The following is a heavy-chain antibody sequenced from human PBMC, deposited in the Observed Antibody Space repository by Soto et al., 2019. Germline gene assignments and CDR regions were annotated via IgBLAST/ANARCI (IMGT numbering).Heavy chain of an antibody. J-gene: IGHJ3*02. CDR1: GFTFSTYA. CDR2: ISYDGTNK. CDR3: ARGIKASSYAFDI. D-gene: IGHD1-20*01. Sequence: GGSLRLSCAASGFTFSTYAMYWVRQAPGKGLEWVAVISYDGTNKYFADSVKGRFTISRDNSKNTLYLQMNSPRAEDTALYYCARGIKASSYAFDIWGQGTMVTVSS. V-gene: IGHV3-30-3*01.